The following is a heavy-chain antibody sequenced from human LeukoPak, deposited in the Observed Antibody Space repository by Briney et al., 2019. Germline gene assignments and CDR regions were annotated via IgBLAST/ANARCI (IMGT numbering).Heavy chain of an antibody. D-gene: IGHD6-6*01. J-gene: IGHJ6*02. V-gene: IGHV4-34*01. CDR1: GGSFSGYY. CDR3: ATSSIAARHDYYYYGMDV. Sequence: NPSETLSLTCAVYGGSFSGYYWSWIRQPPGKGLEWIGEINHSGSTNYNPSLKSRVTISVDTSKNQFSLKLSSVTAADTAVYYCATSSIAARHDYYYYGMDVWGQGTTVTVSS. CDR2: INHSGST.